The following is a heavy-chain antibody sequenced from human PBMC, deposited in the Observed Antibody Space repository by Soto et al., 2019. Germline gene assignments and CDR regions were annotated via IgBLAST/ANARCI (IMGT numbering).Heavy chain of an antibody. D-gene: IGHD1-26*01. J-gene: IGHJ4*02. CDR2: MEPSTGRT. CDR1: GYSFTSLD. CDR3: ARGVSAGVDY. V-gene: IGHV1-8*01. Sequence: ASVKVSCKASGYSFTSLDINWVRQTAGQGLEWMGWMEPSTGRTGYAQKFQGRVTMTRDTSINTAYMELTTLTSDDTAFYYCARGVSAGVDYWGQGTLVTAPQ.